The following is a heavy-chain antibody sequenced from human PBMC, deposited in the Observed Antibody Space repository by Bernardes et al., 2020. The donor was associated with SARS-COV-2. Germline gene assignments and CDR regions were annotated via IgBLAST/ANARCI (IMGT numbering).Heavy chain of an antibody. CDR1: GYSFSTYW. V-gene: IGHV5-51*01. CDR3: ARAGAHQLVNWFDP. D-gene: IGHD6-6*01. Sequence: GGSLKISCKGSGYSFSTYWIGWVRQMPGKGLEYIGIIYPADSDTRYSPSFQGQVTISADKSISTAYLQWSSLKASDTAMYYCARAGAHQLVNWFDPWGQGTLVTVSS. J-gene: IGHJ5*02. CDR2: IYPADSDT.